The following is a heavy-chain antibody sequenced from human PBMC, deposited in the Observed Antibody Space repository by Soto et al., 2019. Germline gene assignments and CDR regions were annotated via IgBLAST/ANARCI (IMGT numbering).Heavy chain of an antibody. CDR2: MNPNSGNT. J-gene: IGHJ4*02. D-gene: IGHD6-19*01. CDR1: GYTFTSYD. V-gene: IGHV1-8*01. CDR3: ATNSSGWYERGFDY. Sequence: ASVKVSCKASGYTFTSYDINWVRQATGQGLEWMGWMNPNSGNTGYAQKFQGRVTMTRNTSISTAYMELSSLRSEDKAVYYCATNSSGWYERGFDYWGQGTLVTVSS.